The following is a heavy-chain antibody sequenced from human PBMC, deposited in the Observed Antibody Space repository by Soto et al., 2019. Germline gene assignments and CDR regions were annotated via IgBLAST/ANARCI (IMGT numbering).Heavy chain of an antibody. J-gene: IGHJ5*02. CDR2: ISGSDGST. CDR3: ARKAGLVSLYPPESDR. CDR1: GFTFSSYA. Sequence: GGSLRLSCATSGFTFSSYAMIWVRQAPGKGLEWVSVISGSDGSTYYADSVKGRFTISRDNSKNTLFLQMNSLRGEDTAVYYCARKAGLVSLYPPESDRRGKGTMVSVSA. D-gene: IGHD2-2*01. V-gene: IGHV3-23*01.